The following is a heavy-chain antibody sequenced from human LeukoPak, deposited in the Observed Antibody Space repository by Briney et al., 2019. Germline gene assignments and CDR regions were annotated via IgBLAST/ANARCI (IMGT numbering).Heavy chain of an antibody. CDR3: TKVPIMITFGGVIANYYMDV. J-gene: IGHJ6*03. V-gene: IGHV1-18*01. Sequence: ASVKVSCKASGYTFTSYGISWVRQAPGQGLEWMGWISAYNGNTNYAQKLQGRVTITADKSTSTAYMELGSLRSEDTAVYYCTKVPIMITFGGVIANYYMDVWGKGTTVTVSS. CDR1: GYTFTSYG. CDR2: ISAYNGNT. D-gene: IGHD3-16*02.